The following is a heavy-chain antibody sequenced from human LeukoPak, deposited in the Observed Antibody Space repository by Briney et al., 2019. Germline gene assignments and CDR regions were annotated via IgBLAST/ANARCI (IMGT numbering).Heavy chain of an antibody. CDR1: GGSISSGGYY. Sequence: SETLSLTCTVSGGSISSGGYYWSWIRQHPGKGLEWIGYVYYSGSTCYNPSLKSRVTISVGTSKNQFSLKLSSVTAADTAVYYCARDSDTQPGWFDPWGQGTLVTVSS. V-gene: IGHV4-31*03. D-gene: IGHD1-14*01. CDR3: ARDSDTQPGWFDP. CDR2: VYYSGST. J-gene: IGHJ5*02.